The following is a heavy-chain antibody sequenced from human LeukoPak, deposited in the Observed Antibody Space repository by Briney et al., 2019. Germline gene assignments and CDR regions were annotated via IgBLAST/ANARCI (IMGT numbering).Heavy chain of an antibody. Sequence: ASVTVSCKASGYTFTGYYMHWVRQAPGQGLEWMGWINPNSGGTNYAQKFQGRVTMTRGTSISTAYMELSRLRSDDTAVYYCAREPNIVGATTSAFDIWGQGTMVTVSS. J-gene: IGHJ3*02. D-gene: IGHD1-26*01. CDR2: INPNSGGT. CDR1: GYTFTGYY. V-gene: IGHV1-2*02. CDR3: AREPNIVGATTSAFDI.